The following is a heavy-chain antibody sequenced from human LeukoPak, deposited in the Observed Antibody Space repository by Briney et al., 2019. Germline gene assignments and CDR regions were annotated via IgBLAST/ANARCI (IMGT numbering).Heavy chain of an antibody. J-gene: IGHJ4*02. V-gene: IGHV3-7*03. Sequence: PGGSLRLSCAASGFTFSSYWMSWVRQAPGKGLEWVANIKQDGSEKYYVDSVKGRFTISRDNSKNTLFLQMNSLRAEDTAVYYCAKVRSGDIAAALNYWGQGTLVPVSS. CDR2: IKQDGSEK. CDR3: AKVRSGDIAAALNY. CDR1: GFTFSSYW. D-gene: IGHD6-13*01.